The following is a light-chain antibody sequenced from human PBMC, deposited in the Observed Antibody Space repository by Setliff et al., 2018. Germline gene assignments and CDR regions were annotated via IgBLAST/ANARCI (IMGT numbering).Light chain of an antibody. CDR3: SLAYTGAGV. CDR2: STT. J-gene: IGLJ2*01. Sequence: QAVVTQEPSVTVSPGGTVTLTCASSTGTVTTGHYCTWLQQKPGQPPRPLVFSTTNAYSWTPARMSGSLLGGKAALTLSGAQPEDEAEYYCSLAYTGAGVFGGGTKVTVL. V-gene: IGLV7-46*01. CDR1: TGTVTTGHY.